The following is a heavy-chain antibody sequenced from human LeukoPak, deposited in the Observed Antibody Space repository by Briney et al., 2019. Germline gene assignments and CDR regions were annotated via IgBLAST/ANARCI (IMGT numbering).Heavy chain of an antibody. Sequence: GGTLRLSCAASGFTFSSDGMSWVRQAPGKGLEWVSGILGGAGSTYYADSVKGRFTISRDNSKNTMYLQMNSLRAEDTAVYYCAHGSMYQLDYWGQGTLVTVSS. CDR1: GFTFSSDG. D-gene: IGHD2-2*01. CDR3: AHGSMYQLDY. CDR2: ILGGAGST. J-gene: IGHJ4*02. V-gene: IGHV3-23*01.